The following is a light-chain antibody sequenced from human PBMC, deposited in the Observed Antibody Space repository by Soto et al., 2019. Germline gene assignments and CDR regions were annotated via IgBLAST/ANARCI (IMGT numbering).Light chain of an antibody. CDR3: LLYFGGARV. J-gene: IGLJ1*01. V-gene: IGLV7-43*01. CDR2: GTS. Sequence: QAVVTQEPSLTVSPGGTVTLTCASSTGVVTSGYYPNWFRQKPGQAPRALIYGTSNKHSWTPARFSGSLLGDKAALTLSGVQPEDEAEYYCLLYFGGARVFGTGTKLTVL. CDR1: TGVVTSGYY.